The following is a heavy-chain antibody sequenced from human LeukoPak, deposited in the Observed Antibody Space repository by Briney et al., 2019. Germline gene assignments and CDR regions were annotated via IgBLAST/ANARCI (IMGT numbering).Heavy chain of an antibody. Sequence: PGGSLRLSCAASGFTFDDYSMNWVRQAPGKGLEWVSLISWDGGNTYYADSVKGRFTISRDNSKNSLYLHMNSLRTEDTALYYCAKDTGSGTYSYYSDYWGQGTLVTVSS. D-gene: IGHD1-26*01. J-gene: IGHJ4*02. CDR1: GFTFDDYS. CDR3: AKDTGSGTYSYYSDY. CDR2: ISWDGGNT. V-gene: IGHV3-43*01.